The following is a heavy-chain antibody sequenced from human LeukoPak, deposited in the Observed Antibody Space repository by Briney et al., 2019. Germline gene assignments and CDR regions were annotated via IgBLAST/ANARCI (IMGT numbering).Heavy chain of an antibody. D-gene: IGHD2-15*01. Sequence: PGGSLRLSCVASGFTFTSYGMNWVRQAPGKGLEWVSTISGSGGSTNYADSVKGRFTISRDNSKNTLYLQMNSLRAEDTAVYYCAKAARYCSGRNCYSFDPWGQGALVTVSS. J-gene: IGHJ5*02. CDR3: AKAARYCSGRNCYSFDP. CDR2: ISGSGGST. V-gene: IGHV3-23*01. CDR1: GFTFTSYG.